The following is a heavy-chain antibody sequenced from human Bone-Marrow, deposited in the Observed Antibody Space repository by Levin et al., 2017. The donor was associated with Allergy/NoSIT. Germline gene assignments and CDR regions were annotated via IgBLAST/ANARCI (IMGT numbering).Heavy chain of an antibody. CDR2: INPNSGVT. Sequence: GESLKISCKASGYNFTANYIHWVRLAPGQGLEWMGWINPNSGVTNFAQNFQGRITMTRDTSLRTVYMELSRLTSDDTAVYYCARGGGRLVGHYYYYCGMDVWGQGTTVTVSS. V-gene: IGHV1-2*02. CDR3: ARGGGRLVGHYYYYCGMDV. J-gene: IGHJ6*02. D-gene: IGHD2-8*02. CDR1: GYNFTANY.